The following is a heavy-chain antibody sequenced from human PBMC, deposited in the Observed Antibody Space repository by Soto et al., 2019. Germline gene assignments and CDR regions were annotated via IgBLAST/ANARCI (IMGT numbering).Heavy chain of an antibody. D-gene: IGHD6-6*01. CDR1: SGSLSGYY. J-gene: IGHJ4*02. CDR2: VSPSGTT. V-gene: IGHV4-34*01. Sequence: SETLSLTCSLYSGSLSGYYWSWIRQPPGKGLEWIGEVSPSGTTNYSPSLKSRVSISVDTSKNQFSLNLTSLTAADTAVYYCARAPKVSGSAQTRPDFWGQGSLVTVSS. CDR3: ARAPKVSGSAQTRPDF.